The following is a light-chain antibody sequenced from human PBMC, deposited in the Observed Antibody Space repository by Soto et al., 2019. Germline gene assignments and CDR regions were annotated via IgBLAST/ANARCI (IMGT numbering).Light chain of an antibody. J-gene: IGKJ2*01. CDR1: QSVRSNY. CDR3: QQYGGSPYT. Sequence: EIVLTQSPGTLSLSPGERATLSCRASQSVRSNYLAWYQQKPGQAPRLLIYGASSRATGIPDRFSGTGSGTHLTLPISRLEPEDFAVYYCQQYGGSPYTFGQGTKLEIK. CDR2: GAS. V-gene: IGKV3-20*01.